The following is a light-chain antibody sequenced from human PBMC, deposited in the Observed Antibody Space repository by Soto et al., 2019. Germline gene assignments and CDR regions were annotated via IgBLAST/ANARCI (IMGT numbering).Light chain of an antibody. CDR3: QQRTILPPVP. Sequence: IILKLSLAGVSLTNGESATLHCRASPSVPNYLAWYQQKPGQAPRLLIYGAFNRATGIPARFSGSGSGADFTLTISSLEPEDFAVYYCQQRTILPPVPFAQGALLAIK. V-gene: IGKV3-11*01. CDR2: GAF. CDR1: PSVPNY. J-gene: IGKJ5*01.